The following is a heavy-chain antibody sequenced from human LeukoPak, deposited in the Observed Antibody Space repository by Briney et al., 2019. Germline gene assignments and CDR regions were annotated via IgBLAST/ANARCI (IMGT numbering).Heavy chain of an antibody. CDR2: IYYSGST. Sequence: PETLSLTCTVSGGSISSSSYYWGWIRQPPGKGLEWIGSIYYSGSTYYNPSLKSRVTISVDTSKNQFSLKLSSVTAADAAVYYCARRERWLQSHFDYWGQGTLVTVSS. CDR1: GGSISSSSYY. CDR3: ARRERWLQSHFDY. D-gene: IGHD5-24*01. J-gene: IGHJ4*02. V-gene: IGHV4-39*07.